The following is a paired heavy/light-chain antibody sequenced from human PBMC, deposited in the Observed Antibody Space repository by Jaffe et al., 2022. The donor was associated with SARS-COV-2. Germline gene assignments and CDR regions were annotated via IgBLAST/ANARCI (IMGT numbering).Heavy chain of an antibody. CDR3: AKGGPDSGWYFGI. Sequence: EVQLLESGGGLVQPGGSLRLSCAASGFTFRSYAMSWVRQAPGKGLEWVSTLSDSGRSTFYADSVKGRFTISRDNSKNTLYLEMNSLRAEETAVYYCAKGGPDSGWYFGIWGQGTMVTVSS. D-gene: IGHD6-19*01. V-gene: IGHV3-23*01. J-gene: IGHJ3*02. CDR2: LSDSGRST. CDR1: GFTFRSYA.
Light chain of an antibody. V-gene: IGLV1-40*01. J-gene: IGLJ3*02. CDR3: QSYDSSLTGSWV. CDR1: SSNIGAGYD. CDR2: DTT. Sequence: QSVLTQPPSVSGAPGQRVTISCTASSSNIGAGYDVHWYQQLPGTAPKLLIFDTTNRPSGVPDRFSGSKSGTSASLAITGLQAEDEADYYCQSYDSSLTGSWVFGGGTKLTVL.